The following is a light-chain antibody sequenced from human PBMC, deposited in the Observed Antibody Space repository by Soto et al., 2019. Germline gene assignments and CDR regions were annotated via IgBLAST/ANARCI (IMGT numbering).Light chain of an antibody. Sequence: EVVMTQSPATVSVSPGEGVTLSCRASQTISNDLAWYQQKPGQAPRLLIYGASTRATGVPARFSGGGSGTEFTLILSSLQSEDFAFYYCQQNNKWPPVTFGGGTKVEIK. CDR3: QQNNKWPPVT. CDR1: QTISND. V-gene: IGKV3-15*01. J-gene: IGKJ4*01. CDR2: GAS.